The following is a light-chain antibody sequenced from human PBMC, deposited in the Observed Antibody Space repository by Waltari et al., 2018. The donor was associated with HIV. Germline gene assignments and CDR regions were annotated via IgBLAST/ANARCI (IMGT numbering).Light chain of an antibody. J-gene: IGKJ4*01. V-gene: IGKV2-28*01. CDR3: MQALQTPL. CDR2: LGS. Sequence: IVMTKSPLSLPVTPGEPASVCCRPSQSLLHSNGYNYLDWYLQKPGQSPQLLIYLGSNRASGVPDRFSGSGSGTDFTLKISRVEAEDVGVYYCMQALQTPLFGGGTKVEIK. CDR1: QSLLHSNGYNY.